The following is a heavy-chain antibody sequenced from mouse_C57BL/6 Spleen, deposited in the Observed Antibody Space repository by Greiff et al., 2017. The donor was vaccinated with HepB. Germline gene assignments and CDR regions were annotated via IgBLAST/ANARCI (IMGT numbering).Heavy chain of an antibody. J-gene: IGHJ3*01. CDR1: GYTFTSYW. V-gene: IGHV1-55*01. CDR2: IYPGSGST. CDR3: ARAQDYDGAWFAY. Sequence: QVQLQQSGAELVKPGASVKMSCKASGYTFTSYWITWVKQRPGQGLEWIGDIYPGSGSTNYNEKFKSKATLTVDTSSSTAYMQLSSLTSEDSAVYYCARAQDYDGAWFAYWGQGTLVTVSA. D-gene: IGHD2-4*01.